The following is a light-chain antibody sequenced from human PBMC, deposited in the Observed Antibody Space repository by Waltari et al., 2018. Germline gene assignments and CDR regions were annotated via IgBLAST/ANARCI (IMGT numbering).Light chain of an antibody. V-gene: IGKV1-8*01. CDR3: QQYYSYPLT. J-gene: IGKJ1*01. Sequence: AIQMTQSPPSLSACTGDRVTITCRANQGISSYLAWYQQKSGEAPKLLIYAASTLQSGVPSRFSGSGSGTDFTLTISCLQSEDFATYYCQQYYSYPLTFGQGTKVDIK. CDR1: QGISSY. CDR2: AAS.